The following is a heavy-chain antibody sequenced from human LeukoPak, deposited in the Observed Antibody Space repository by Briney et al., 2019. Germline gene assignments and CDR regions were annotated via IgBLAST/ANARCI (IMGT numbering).Heavy chain of an antibody. Sequence: SETLSLTCTVSGGSISSYYWSWIRQPGGKGLEWIGRIYTSGSTNYNPSLKSRVTMSVDTSKNQFSLKLSSVTAADTAVYYCAKVPTAYYYYGMDVWGQGTTVTVSS. CDR3: AKVPTAYYYYGMDV. J-gene: IGHJ6*02. D-gene: IGHD4-17*01. CDR1: GGSISSYY. CDR2: IYTSGST. V-gene: IGHV4-4*07.